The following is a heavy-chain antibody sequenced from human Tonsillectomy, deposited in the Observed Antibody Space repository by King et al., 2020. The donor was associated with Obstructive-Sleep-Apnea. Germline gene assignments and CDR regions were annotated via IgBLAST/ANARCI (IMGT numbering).Heavy chain of an antibody. Sequence: VQLVESGGGLVQPGGSLKLSCAASGFIISGSAMHWVRPASGKGLEWIGRIRSKDNNYATAYAASVKGRFTVSRDDLKNTAYLQMNSLKTEDTAVYYCTRPGGDASYYYGMDVWGQGATVTVSS. V-gene: IGHV3-73*01. CDR3: TRPGGDASYYYGMDV. D-gene: IGHD2-21*02. CDR1: GFIISGSA. J-gene: IGHJ6*02. CDR2: IRSKDNNYAT.